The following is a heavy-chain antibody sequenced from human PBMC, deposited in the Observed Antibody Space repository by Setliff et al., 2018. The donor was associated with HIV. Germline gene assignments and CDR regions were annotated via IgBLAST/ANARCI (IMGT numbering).Heavy chain of an antibody. CDR3: ARDRWVWGGSDSGYYYYFMDV. CDR2: INPNVGGT. J-gene: IGHJ6*03. V-gene: IGHV1-2*02. CDR1: GYTFTGYY. D-gene: IGHD6-19*01. Sequence: GASVKVSCKGSGYTFTGYYVHWVRLAPGQGLEWMGWINPNVGGTTYAQKFQGRVTMTRDTSISTAYMELSRLTSDDTAVYYCARDRWVWGGSDSGYYYYFMDVWGKGTTVTVSS.